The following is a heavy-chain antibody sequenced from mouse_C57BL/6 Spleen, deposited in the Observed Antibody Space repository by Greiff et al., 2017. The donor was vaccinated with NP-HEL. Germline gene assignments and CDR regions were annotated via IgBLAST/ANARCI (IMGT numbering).Heavy chain of an antibody. Sequence: EVQLVESGGGLVQPKGSLKLSCAASGFTFNTYAMHWVRQAPGKGLEWVARIRSKSSNYATYYADSVKDRFTISRDDSQSMLYLQMNNLKTEDTAMYYCVRGDYYGSSPFYAMDYWGQGTSVTVSS. J-gene: IGHJ4*01. CDR1: GFTFNTYA. CDR2: IRSKSSNYAT. CDR3: VRGDYYGSSPFYAMDY. V-gene: IGHV10-3*01. D-gene: IGHD1-1*01.